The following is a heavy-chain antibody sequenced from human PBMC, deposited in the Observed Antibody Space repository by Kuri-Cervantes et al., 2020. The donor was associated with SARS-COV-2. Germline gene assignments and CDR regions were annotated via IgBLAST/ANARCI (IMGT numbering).Heavy chain of an antibody. Sequence: GGSLRLSCAASGFTFSSYTMSWVRQAPGKGLEWVSAISGSGATTYYADSVKGRFTISRDNSRNSLYLQMNVLRSEDTALYYCVKGQTGTTLSLDNWGQGTLVTVSS. D-gene: IGHD1-1*01. CDR2: ISGSGATT. CDR1: GFTFSSYT. V-gene: IGHV3-23*01. CDR3: VKGQTGTTLSLDN. J-gene: IGHJ4*02.